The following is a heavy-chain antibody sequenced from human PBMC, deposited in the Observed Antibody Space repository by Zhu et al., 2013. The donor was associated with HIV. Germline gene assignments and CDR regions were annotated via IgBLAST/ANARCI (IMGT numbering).Heavy chain of an antibody. CDR2: INPSGGST. D-gene: IGHD1-7*01. CDR3: ARTPGTSYYYYYMDV. V-gene: IGHV1-46*01. CDR1: GYTFTSYY. J-gene: IGHJ6*03. Sequence: QVQLVQSGAEVKKPGASVKVSCKASGYTFTSYYMHWVRQAPGQGLEWMGIINPSGGSTSYAQKFQGRVTMTRDTSTSTVYMELSSLRSEDTAVYYCARTPGTSYYYYYMDVWGKGTTVTVSS.